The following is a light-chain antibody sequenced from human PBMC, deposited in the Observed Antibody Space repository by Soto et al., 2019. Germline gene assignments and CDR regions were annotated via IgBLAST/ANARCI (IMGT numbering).Light chain of an antibody. CDR1: QGISSY. J-gene: IGKJ5*01. V-gene: IGKV1-9*01. Sequence: DIQLTQSPSFLSASVGDRVTITCRASQGISSYLVWYQQKPGKAPKLLIYAASTLQSGVPSRFSGSGSGTEFTLTISSLQPEDFATYYCQQLNSYPITFGQVTRLEIK. CDR3: QQLNSYPIT. CDR2: AAS.